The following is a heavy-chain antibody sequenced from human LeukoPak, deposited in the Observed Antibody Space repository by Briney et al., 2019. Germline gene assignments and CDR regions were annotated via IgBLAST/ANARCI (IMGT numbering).Heavy chain of an antibody. CDR1: GGSISSYY. CDR2: FHHSGSS. V-gene: IGHV4-59*01. CDR3: ATAFNFGLDV. J-gene: IGHJ6*02. Sequence: SETLSLTCTVSGGSISSYYWSWIRQSPGKGLEWIGYFHHSGSSTYNPSLKSRVTVSLDTSKNQVSLKLSSVTAADTAVYFCATAFNFGLDVWGQGTTVTVSS.